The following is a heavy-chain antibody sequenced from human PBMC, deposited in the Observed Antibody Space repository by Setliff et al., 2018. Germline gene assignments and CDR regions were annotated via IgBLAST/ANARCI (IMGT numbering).Heavy chain of an antibody. CDR1: GGSISRYH. CDR2: IQTSGTT. Sequence: PSETLSLTCTVSGGSISRYHWSWIRQPPGKGLEWIGYIQTSGTTNYNPSLKSRVTISVDTSKNQFSLRLKSVTAADTAVYYCARHVGIRGRGYNYYYYYMDVWGKGTTVTVSS. CDR3: ARHVGIRGRGYNYYYYYMDV. J-gene: IGHJ6*03. V-gene: IGHV4-59*08. D-gene: IGHD3-10*01.